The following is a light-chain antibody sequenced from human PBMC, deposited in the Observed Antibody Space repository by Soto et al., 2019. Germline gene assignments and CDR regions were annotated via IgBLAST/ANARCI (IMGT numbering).Light chain of an antibody. Sequence: DIQLTQSPSFLSSPVGDRVTISCRASQGINNYLAWYQQKPGKAPKLLIYMASSLQTGVPSRFSGSGSGTEFTLTISSLQPDDFASYYCQQYKDYPITFGQGTRLEIK. CDR1: QGINNY. CDR3: QQYKDYPIT. CDR2: MAS. V-gene: IGKV1-9*01. J-gene: IGKJ5*01.